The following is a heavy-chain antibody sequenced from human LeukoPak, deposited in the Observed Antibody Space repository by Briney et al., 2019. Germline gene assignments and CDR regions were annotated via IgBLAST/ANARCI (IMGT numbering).Heavy chain of an antibody. CDR3: AMDSGSYFHLNY. Sequence: SQTLSLACTVSGGSISSGDYYWSWIRQPPGKGLEWIGYIYHSGSTYYNPSLKSRVTISVDTSKDQFSLKLSSVTAADTAVYYCAMDSGSYFHLNYWGQGTLVTVSS. CDR1: GGSISSGDYY. CDR2: IYHSGST. J-gene: IGHJ4*02. V-gene: IGHV4-30-4*08. D-gene: IGHD1-26*01.